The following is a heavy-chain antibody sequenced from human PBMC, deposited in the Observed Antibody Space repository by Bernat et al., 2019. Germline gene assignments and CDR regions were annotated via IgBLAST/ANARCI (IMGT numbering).Heavy chain of an antibody. J-gene: IGHJ4*02. CDR1: GYTFTDYY. CDR3: ATERGNENSSSWHIANQ. CDR2: VDPEDGET. Sequence: LLVQSGAEVKKPGATVKISCKVSGYTFTDYYMHWVQQAPGKGLEWMGLVDPEDGETIYAEKFQGRVTITADTSTDTAYMELSSLRSEDTAVYYCATERGNENSSSWHIANQWGQGTLVTVSS. V-gene: IGHV1-69-2*01. D-gene: IGHD6-13*01.